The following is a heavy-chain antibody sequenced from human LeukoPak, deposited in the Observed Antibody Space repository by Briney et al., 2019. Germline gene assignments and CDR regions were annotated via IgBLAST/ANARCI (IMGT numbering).Heavy chain of an antibody. D-gene: IGHD6-13*01. J-gene: IGHJ6*03. CDR1: GGTISSSSYY. Sequence: SETLSLTCTVSGGTISSSSYYWGWIRQPPGKGLEWIGSIYYSGSTYYNPSLKSRVTISVDTSKNQFSLKLSSVTAADTALYYCARHGSSFDYYFYYMDVWGKGTTVTVSS. V-gene: IGHV4-39*01. CDR3: ARHGSSFDYYFYYMDV. CDR2: IYYSGST.